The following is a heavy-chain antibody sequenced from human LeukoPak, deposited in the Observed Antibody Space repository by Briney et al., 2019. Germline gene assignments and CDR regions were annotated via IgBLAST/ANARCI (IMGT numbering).Heavy chain of an antibody. V-gene: IGHV3-53*01. Sequence: GGSLRLSCAASGFTVSSNFLSWVRQAPGKGLEWVSGIYSGGKTYYADSVKGRFTISRDNSKNTLYLQMNSLRAEDTAVYYCARGADRWNYFDYWGQGTLVTVSS. CDR2: IYSGGKT. CDR3: ARGADRWNYFDY. D-gene: IGHD4-23*01. CDR1: GFTVSSNF. J-gene: IGHJ4*02.